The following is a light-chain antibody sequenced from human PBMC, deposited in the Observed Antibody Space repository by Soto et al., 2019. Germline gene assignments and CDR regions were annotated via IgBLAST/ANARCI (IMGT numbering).Light chain of an antibody. J-gene: IGKJ1*01. CDR2: WAS. V-gene: IGKV4-1*01. Sequence: DIVLTQSPDSVAVSLGERATINCKSSQSVLFSINQKNYLAWYHQKPGQPPKLLIYWASIRESGVPTRFSGRGSGTNFTLTISSLQAEDAAVYYCQQYYTSPPTFGLGTKGEVK. CDR3: QQYYTSPPT. CDR1: QSVLFSINQKNY.